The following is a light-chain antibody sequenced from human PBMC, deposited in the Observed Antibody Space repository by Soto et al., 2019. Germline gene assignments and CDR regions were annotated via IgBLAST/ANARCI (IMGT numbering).Light chain of an antibody. CDR2: DSS. CDR1: QSVSSNF. Sequence: IGLAHSAGTLSFSPWESATVSCSASQSVSSNFLAWYQQKPGQAPRLLIYDSSNRATGMPDRFSGSGSGTDFTLTISRLQPEDFAVYYCQQYGSSPRTFGQGTKVDIK. J-gene: IGKJ1*01. V-gene: IGKV3-20*01. CDR3: QQYGSSPRT.